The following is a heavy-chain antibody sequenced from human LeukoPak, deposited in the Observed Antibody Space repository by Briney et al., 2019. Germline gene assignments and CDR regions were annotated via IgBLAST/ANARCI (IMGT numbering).Heavy chain of an antibody. CDR2: INQDGSEK. Sequence: AGGSLRLSCVGSGXTFRGYWMSWVRQPPGKGLEWVGNINQDGSEKYYVDSLKGRFTISRDNAKNSLYLQMNSLRAEDTAVYYCARDIDGAMVRGVIVFWGQGTLVTVSS. D-gene: IGHD3-10*01. V-gene: IGHV3-7*05. J-gene: IGHJ4*02. CDR3: ARDIDGAMVRGVIVF. CDR1: GXTFRGYW.